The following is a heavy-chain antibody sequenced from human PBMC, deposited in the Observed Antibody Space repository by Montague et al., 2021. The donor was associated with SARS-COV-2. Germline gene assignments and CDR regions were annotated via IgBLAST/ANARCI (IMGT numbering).Heavy chain of an antibody. CDR3: ARRSLGDCSGGSCYSAFDP. J-gene: IGHJ5*02. CDR2: IYYSGST. V-gene: IGHV4-59*01. CDR1: GGSISSYY. Sequence: SETLSLTCTVSGGSISSYYCSWIRQPPGQGQEWIGYIYYSGSTNYNPSLKSRVTISVDTSKNQFSLKLSSVTAADTAVYYCARRSLGDCSGGSCYSAFDPWGQGTLVTVSS. D-gene: IGHD2-15*01.